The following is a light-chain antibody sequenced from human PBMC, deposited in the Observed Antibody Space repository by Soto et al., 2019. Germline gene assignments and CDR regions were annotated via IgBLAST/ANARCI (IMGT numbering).Light chain of an antibody. CDR3: QQANSLPYT. Sequence: DIQMTQSPSTLSASVGDRVTITCRASQSISSWLAWYQQKPGKAPKLLIYDASSLESGVPSRVSGSGSGTEFTLTIDSLQPDDFATYYCQQANSLPYTFGQGTKVEMK. CDR2: DAS. V-gene: IGKV1-5*01. J-gene: IGKJ2*01. CDR1: QSISSW.